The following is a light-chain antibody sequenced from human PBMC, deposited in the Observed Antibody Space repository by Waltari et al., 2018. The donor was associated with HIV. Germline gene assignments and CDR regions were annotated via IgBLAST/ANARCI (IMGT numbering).Light chain of an antibody. Sequence: QSVLTQSPSVSAAPGQTVTLSCYGSSSDIAKNRVPRYQQFPGRAPKLLIYENEKRPSVIPGRFSGSKFGTSATLDITGLQTGDEAVYFCATWDSSLRTVIYGGGTNLTVL. CDR3: ATWDSSLRTVI. J-gene: IGLJ2*01. CDR2: ENE. V-gene: IGLV1-51*02. CDR1: SSDIAKNR.